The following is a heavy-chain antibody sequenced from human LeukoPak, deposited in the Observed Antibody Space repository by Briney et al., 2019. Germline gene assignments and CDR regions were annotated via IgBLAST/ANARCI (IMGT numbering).Heavy chain of an antibody. J-gene: IGHJ4*02. D-gene: IGHD2-15*01. Sequence: PSETLSLTCTVSGGSISSNNYYWGWIRQPPGKGLEWIGSIYYSGSTYYIPSLKSRVSISVDTSKNQFSLKLSSVTAADTAVYYCARHDVGYCGGGSCYSFDYWGQGTLVTVSS. CDR2: IYYSGST. CDR1: GGSISSNNYY. CDR3: ARHDVGYCGGGSCYSFDY. V-gene: IGHV4-39*01.